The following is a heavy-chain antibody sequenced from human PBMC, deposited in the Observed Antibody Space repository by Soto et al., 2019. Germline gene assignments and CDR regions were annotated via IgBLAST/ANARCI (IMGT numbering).Heavy chain of an antibody. D-gene: IGHD2-15*01. CDR3: TTENCSGGSCYYYGMDV. Sequence: GSLRLSCAASGFTFSNAWMNWVRQAPGKGLEWVGRIKSKTDGGTTDYAAPVKGRFTISRDDSKNTLYLQMNSLKTEDTAVYYCTTENCSGGSCYYYGMDVWGQGTTVTVSS. J-gene: IGHJ6*02. CDR2: IKSKTDGGTT. V-gene: IGHV3-15*07. CDR1: GFTFSNAW.